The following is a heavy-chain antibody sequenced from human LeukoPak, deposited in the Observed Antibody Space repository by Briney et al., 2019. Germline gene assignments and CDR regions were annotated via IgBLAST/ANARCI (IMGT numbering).Heavy chain of an antibody. CDR3: ARDLSSRVVVPAAIGY. V-gene: IGHV3-33*01. CDR2: IWYDGSNK. Sequence: GGSLRLSCAASGFTFSSYGMHWVRQAPGKGLEWVAVIWYDGSNKYYADSVKGRFTISRDNSKNTLYLQMNSLRAEDTAVYYCARDLSSRVVVPAAIGYWGQGTLVTVSS. CDR1: GFTFSSYG. D-gene: IGHD2-2*01. J-gene: IGHJ4*02.